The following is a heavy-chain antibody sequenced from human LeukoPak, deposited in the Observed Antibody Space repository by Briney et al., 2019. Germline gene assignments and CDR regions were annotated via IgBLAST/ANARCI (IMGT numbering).Heavy chain of an antibody. CDR3: ARYHYDSSGYPYYFDY. V-gene: IGHV3-30*03. CDR1: GFTFSSYG. CDR2: ISNDGSNK. J-gene: IGHJ4*02. Sequence: GGSLRLSCVASGFTFSSYGMHWVRQAPGKGLEWVAVISNDGSNKYYADSVKGRFTISRDNSKNTLYLQMNSRRAEDSAVYYCARYHYDSSGYPYYFDYWGQGTLVTVSS. D-gene: IGHD3-22*01.